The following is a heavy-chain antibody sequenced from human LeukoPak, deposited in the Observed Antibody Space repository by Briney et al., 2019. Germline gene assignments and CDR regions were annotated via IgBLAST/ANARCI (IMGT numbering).Heavy chain of an antibody. Sequence: GASVKISCKASGFKFTNFYFHWVRQAPGQGLEWMGIINPSGGTTTYAQKFQGNITMTRDTSTSTVDMEMTSLTSEDTAVYYCARSEYSKSIWYHPWGQGTLVTASS. CDR2: INPSGGTT. V-gene: IGHV1-46*01. J-gene: IGHJ5*02. D-gene: IGHD6-6*01. CDR1: GFKFTNFY. CDR3: ARSEYSKSIWYHP.